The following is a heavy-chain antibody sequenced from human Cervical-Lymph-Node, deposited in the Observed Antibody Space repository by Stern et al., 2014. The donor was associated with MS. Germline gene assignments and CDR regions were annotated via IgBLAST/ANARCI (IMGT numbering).Heavy chain of an antibody. D-gene: IGHD4-11*01. J-gene: IGHJ4*02. CDR1: GGSISSSYY. Sequence: QVQLQESGPGLVKPSETLSRTCTVSGGSISSSYYWGWIRQSSGKGLEWIGSIDDTGRTFYNPSLKSRVTLFVDTSNNQFSLKPSSVTAADTAVYYCVRQVTVRSRFDYWGQGTLVTVSS. CDR3: VRQVTVRSRFDY. CDR2: IDDTGRT. V-gene: IGHV4-39*01.